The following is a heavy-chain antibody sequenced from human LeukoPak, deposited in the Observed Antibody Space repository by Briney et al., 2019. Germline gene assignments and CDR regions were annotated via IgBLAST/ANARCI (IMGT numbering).Heavy chain of an antibody. Sequence: ASVKVSCKASGGTFSSYAISWVRQAPGQGLEWMGGIIPIFGTAHYAQKFQGRVTITRDESTSTAYMELSSLRSEDTAVYYCARSYYDSSGFSPWGQGTPVTVSS. J-gene: IGHJ5*02. CDR1: GGTFSSYA. V-gene: IGHV1-69*05. D-gene: IGHD3-22*01. CDR3: ARSYYDSSGFSP. CDR2: IIPIFGTA.